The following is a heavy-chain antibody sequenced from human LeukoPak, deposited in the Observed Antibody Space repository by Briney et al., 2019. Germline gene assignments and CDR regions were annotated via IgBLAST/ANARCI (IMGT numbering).Heavy chain of an antibody. D-gene: IGHD3-16*01. CDR3: ARHTGEGSHFQH. CDR1: GFSFPSYW. CDR2: IYPGDSDT. J-gene: IGHJ1*01. V-gene: IGHV5-51*01. Sequence: GESLKISCKGSGFSFPSYWIGWVRQMPGKGLEWMGIIYPGDSDTRYSPSFRGQVIISADKSIRTTYLQWTSLKASDTAMYYCARHTGEGSHFQHWGQGSLVTVSS.